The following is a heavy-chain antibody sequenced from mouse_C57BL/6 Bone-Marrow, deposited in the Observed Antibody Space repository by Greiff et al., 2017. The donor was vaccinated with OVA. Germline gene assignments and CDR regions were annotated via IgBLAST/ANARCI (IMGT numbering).Heavy chain of an antibody. J-gene: IGHJ2*02. CDR2: IAPSDSYI. D-gene: IGHD1-1*01. CDR3: AHSGSRRYHDY. CDR1: GYTFTNYW. V-gene: IGHV1-59*01. Sequence: VQLQQPGAELVRPGTSVKLSCKASGYTFTNYWMHWVKQRPGQGLEWIGAIAPSDSYINYNQKFKGRATLTVDTSASTAYMHRSSLTSDDSAVFYCAHSGSRRYHDYWDQGTSLSVTS.